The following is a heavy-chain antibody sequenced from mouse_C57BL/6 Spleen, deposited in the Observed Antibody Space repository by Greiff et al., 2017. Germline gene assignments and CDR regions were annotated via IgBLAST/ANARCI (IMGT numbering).Heavy chain of an antibody. J-gene: IGHJ2*01. CDR2: IDPSDSET. CDR1: GYTFTSYW. CDR3: ARGVLRYEYYFDY. Sequence: QVQLKQPGAELVRPGSSVKLSCKASGYTFTSYWMHWVKQRPIQGLEWIGNIDPSDSETHYNQKFKDKATLTVDKSSSTAYMQLSSLTSEDSAVYYCARGVLRYEYYFDYWGQGTTLTVAS. D-gene: IGHD1-1*01. V-gene: IGHV1-52*01.